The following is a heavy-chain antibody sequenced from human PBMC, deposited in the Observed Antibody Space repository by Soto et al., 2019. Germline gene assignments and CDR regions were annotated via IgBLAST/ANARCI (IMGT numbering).Heavy chain of an antibody. CDR2: ISYRGNT. D-gene: IGHD1-26*01. J-gene: IGHJ4*02. CDR3: ARMERSKEGLSVYYFDF. V-gene: IGHV4-59*01. CDR1: SGSISGYF. Sequence: SETLSLTCTVSSGSISGYFWSWIRQPPGKEPEWIGYISYRGNTNYNPSLQSRVSISLVTSKNQISLKLDAVAASDTAVYYCARMERSKEGLSVYYFDFWGQGTLVTVSS.